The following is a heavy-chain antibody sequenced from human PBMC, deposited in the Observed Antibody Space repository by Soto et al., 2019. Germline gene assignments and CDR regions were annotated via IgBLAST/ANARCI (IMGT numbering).Heavy chain of an antibody. J-gene: IGHJ3*02. Sequence: GGSLRLSCAASGFTFSRYSMNWVRQAPGKGLEWVSSISSSSSYIYYADSVKGRFTISRDNATNSLYLQMNSLRAECTAVYYCARDYPSSRLVRGVIGAFDIWGQGTMVTV. CDR1: GFTFSRYS. CDR3: ARDYPSSRLVRGVIGAFDI. CDR2: ISSSSSYI. D-gene: IGHD3-10*01. V-gene: IGHV3-21*01.